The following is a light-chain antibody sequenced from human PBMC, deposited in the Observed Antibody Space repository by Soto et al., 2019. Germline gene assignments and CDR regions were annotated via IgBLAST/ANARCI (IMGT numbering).Light chain of an antibody. V-gene: IGLV2-14*01. Sequence: QSALTQPASVSGSPGQSITISCTGTSSDVGGYNFVSWYQHHPGKAPKLMIYEVSNRPSGVSNRFSGSKSGTTASLTISGLQAEDEADYYCAAWDDSLNGLNWVFGGGTKLTVL. CDR3: AAWDDSLNGLNWV. CDR2: EVS. J-gene: IGLJ3*02. CDR1: SSDVGGYNF.